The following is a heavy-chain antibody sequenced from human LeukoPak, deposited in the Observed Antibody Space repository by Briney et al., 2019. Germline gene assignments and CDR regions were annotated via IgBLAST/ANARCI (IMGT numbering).Heavy chain of an antibody. V-gene: IGHV4-38-2*01. CDR2: VYHSGST. CDR1: GYSISSGHY. D-gene: IGHD3-10*01. Sequence: SETLSLTCAVSGYSISSGHYWGWIRQPPGKGLEWIGSVYHSGSTYYDPSLQSRVTISVDTSKNQFSLDLRSVTAADTAVYYCVSRTNYYGPYFYWGHGPLVTVSS. J-gene: IGHJ4*01. CDR3: VSRTNYYGPYFY.